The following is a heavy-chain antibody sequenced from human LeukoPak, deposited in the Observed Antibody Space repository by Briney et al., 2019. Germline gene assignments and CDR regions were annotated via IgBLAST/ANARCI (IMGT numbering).Heavy chain of an antibody. D-gene: IGHD2-21*02. CDR2: ISWNSGSI. J-gene: IGHJ4*02. V-gene: IGHV3-9*01. CDR3: TRDIKGDYFFDY. CDR1: GFTFDDYG. Sequence: PGGSLRLSCAASGFTFDDYGMHWVRQVPGKGLEWVSGISWNSGSIAYVDSVKGRFTISRDNAKNSLYLQMNSLRAEDTAFYYCTRDIKGDYFFDYWGQGTLVTVSS.